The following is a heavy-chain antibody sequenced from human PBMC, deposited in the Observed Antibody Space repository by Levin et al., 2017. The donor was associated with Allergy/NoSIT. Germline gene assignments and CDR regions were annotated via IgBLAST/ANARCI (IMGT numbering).Heavy chain of an antibody. Sequence: GGSLRLSCAASGFTFSSYAMHWVRQAPGKGLEWVAVISYDGSNKYYADSVKGRFTISRDNSKNTLYLQMNSLRAEDTAVYYCARGSSGWLIRGYYYGMDVWGQGTTVTVSS. CDR1: GFTFSSYA. V-gene: IGHV3-30-3*01. D-gene: IGHD6-19*01. CDR3: ARGSSGWLIRGYYYGMDV. CDR2: ISYDGSNK. J-gene: IGHJ6*02.